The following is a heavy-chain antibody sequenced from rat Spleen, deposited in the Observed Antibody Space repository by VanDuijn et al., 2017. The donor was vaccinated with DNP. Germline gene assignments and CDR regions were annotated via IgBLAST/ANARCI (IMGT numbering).Heavy chain of an antibody. V-gene: IGHV5-7*01. CDR2: INYDGGST. CDR3: AKAGGYSPWYFDY. J-gene: IGHJ2*01. CDR1: GFTFSDYD. Sequence: EVQLVESGGGLVQPGRSLKLSCATSGFTFSDYDMAWVRQAPKKGLEWVVTINYDGGSTYYRDSLKGRFTISRDNAKSTLYLQMDSLRSEETATYYCAKAGGYSPWYFDYWGQGVMVTVSS. D-gene: IGHD1-11*01.